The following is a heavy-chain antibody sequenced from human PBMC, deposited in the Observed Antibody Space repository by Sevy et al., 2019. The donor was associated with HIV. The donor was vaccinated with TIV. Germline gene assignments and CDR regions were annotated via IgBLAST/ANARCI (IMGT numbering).Heavy chain of an antibody. J-gene: IGHJ3*02. V-gene: IGHV1-46*01. CDR1: GYTFTSYY. D-gene: IGHD4-17*01. CDR3: ARDLRTDYGGFLYAFDI. CDR2: INPSGGSR. Sequence: ASVKVSCKASGYTFTSYYMHWVRQAPGQGLEWMGIINPSGGSRSYAQKFQGRATMTRDTSTRTVYMELSSLRSEDTAVYYCARDLRTDYGGFLYAFDIGAQGTMFTVS.